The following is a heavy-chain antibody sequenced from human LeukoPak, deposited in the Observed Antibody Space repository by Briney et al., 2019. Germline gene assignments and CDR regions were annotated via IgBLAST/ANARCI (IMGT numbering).Heavy chain of an antibody. Sequence: GGSLRPSCAASGFTFSSYAMSWVRQAPGKGLEWVSALSGSGGSTYYADSVRGRFTISRENSKNTLYLQMNSLRAEDTAVYYCAKGGEVVSATRVDYWGQGTLVSVSS. CDR3: AKGGEVVSATRVDY. D-gene: IGHD2-15*01. J-gene: IGHJ4*02. V-gene: IGHV3-23*01. CDR2: LSGSGGST. CDR1: GFTFSSYA.